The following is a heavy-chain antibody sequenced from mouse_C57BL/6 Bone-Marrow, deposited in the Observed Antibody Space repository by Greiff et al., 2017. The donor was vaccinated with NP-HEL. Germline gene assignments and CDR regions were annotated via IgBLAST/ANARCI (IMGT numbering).Heavy chain of an antibody. J-gene: IGHJ1*03. CDR1: GYTFTSYW. CDR2: IYPGSGST. D-gene: IGHD2-3*01. CDR3: ARFYDGYPYFDV. V-gene: IGHV1-55*01. Sequence: QVQLQQPGAELVKPGASVKMSCKASGYTFTSYWITWVKQRPGQGLEWIGDIYPGSGSTNYNEKFKSKATLTVDTSSSTAYMQLSSLTSEDSAVYYCARFYDGYPYFDVWGTGTTVTVSS.